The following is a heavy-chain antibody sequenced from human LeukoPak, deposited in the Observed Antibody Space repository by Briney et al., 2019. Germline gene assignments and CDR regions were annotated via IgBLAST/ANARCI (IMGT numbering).Heavy chain of an antibody. CDR2: INSDGSST. CDR1: GFTFSSFW. Sequence: GGSLRLSCSASGFTFSSFWMHWVRQAPGKGLGWVSRINSDGSSTSYADSVKGRFTISRDNAKNTLYLQMNSLRAEDTAVYYCASGRAVAGTYWGQGTLVTVSS. V-gene: IGHV3-74*01. CDR3: ASGRAVAGTY. J-gene: IGHJ4*02. D-gene: IGHD6-19*01.